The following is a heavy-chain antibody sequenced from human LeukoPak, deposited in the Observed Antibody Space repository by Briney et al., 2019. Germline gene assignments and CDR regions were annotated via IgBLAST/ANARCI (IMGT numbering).Heavy chain of an antibody. D-gene: IGHD2-2*01. Sequence: PSETLSLTCTVSGGSISSSNWWSWVRQPPGKGLEWIGEIYHSGSTNYNPSLKSRVTISVDKSKNQFSLKLSSVTAADTAVYYCARAITSTSSHDAFDIWGQGTMVTVSS. V-gene: IGHV4-4*02. CDR3: ARAITSTSSHDAFDI. CDR2: IYHSGST. CDR1: GGSISSSNW. J-gene: IGHJ3*02.